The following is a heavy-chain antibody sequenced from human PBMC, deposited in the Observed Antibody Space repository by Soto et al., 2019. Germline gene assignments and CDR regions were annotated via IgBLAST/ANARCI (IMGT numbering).Heavy chain of an antibody. D-gene: IGHD6-19*01. CDR1: GYTFTSYG. Sequence: ASVKVSCKASGYTFTSYGISWVRQAPGQGLEWMGWISAYNGNTNYAQKLQGRVTMTTDTSTSTAYMELRSLRSDDTAVYYCARERIAVAGLAPFVGDYYYMDVWGKGTTVTVSS. J-gene: IGHJ6*03. V-gene: IGHV1-18*01. CDR2: ISAYNGNT. CDR3: ARERIAVAGLAPFVGDYYYMDV.